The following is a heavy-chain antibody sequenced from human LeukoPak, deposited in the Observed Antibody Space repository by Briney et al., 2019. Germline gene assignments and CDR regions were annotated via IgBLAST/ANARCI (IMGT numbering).Heavy chain of an antibody. J-gene: IGHJ4*02. CDR2: ISSSGNT. CDR1: GGSISNYY. D-gene: IGHD2-15*01. CDR3: AREGRSSTPGY. Sequence: TSETLSLTCTVSGGSISNYYWSWIRQPAGKGLEWIGRISSSGNTDYNPSLKSRLTMSVDMSKNQFSLKLNSVTAADTAVYYCAREGRSSTPGYWGQGTLVTASS. V-gene: IGHV4-4*07.